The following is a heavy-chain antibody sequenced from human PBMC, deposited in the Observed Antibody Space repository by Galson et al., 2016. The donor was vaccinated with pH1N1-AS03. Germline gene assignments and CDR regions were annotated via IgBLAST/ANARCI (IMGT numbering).Heavy chain of an antibody. J-gene: IGHJ4*02. CDR3: VRLSGMVPTEYYFAS. CDR1: GFTFSTFA. D-gene: IGHD3-3*01. CDR2: IRGTSQIT. Sequence: SLRLSCAASGFTFSTFAMSWVRRAPGKGLEWVSLIRGTSQITYYADSVKGRFTISKDNSKSTLFLQMNSLRAEATAIYYCVRLSGMVPTEYYFASWGQGTLVAVSS. V-gene: IGHV3-23*01.